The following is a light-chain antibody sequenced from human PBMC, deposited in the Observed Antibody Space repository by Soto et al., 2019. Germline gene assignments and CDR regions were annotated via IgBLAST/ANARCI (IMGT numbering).Light chain of an antibody. CDR1: SSDVGGYNY. Sequence: AALTQPASVSGSPGQSITISCTGTSSDVGGYNYVSWYQQHPGKAPKLMIYEVSNRPSGVSNRFSGSKSGNTAYLTISGLQAEDEADYYCSSYTSSSTSEVFGAGTKLTVL. CDR3: SSYTSSSTSEV. J-gene: IGLJ2*01. CDR2: EVS. V-gene: IGLV2-14*01.